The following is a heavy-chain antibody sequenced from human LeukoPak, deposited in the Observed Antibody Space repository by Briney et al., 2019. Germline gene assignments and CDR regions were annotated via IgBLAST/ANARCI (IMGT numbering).Heavy chain of an antibody. J-gene: IGHJ3*02. Sequence: PGGSLRLSCAASGFTFSSYGIHWARQAPGKGLEWVAFIRYDGSDKYYADSVKGRFTISRDNSKNTLYLQMNSLRAEDTALYYCARGYCTNGVCSDAFDIWGQGTMVTVSS. D-gene: IGHD2-8*01. CDR1: GFTFSSYG. V-gene: IGHV3-30*02. CDR3: ARGYCTNGVCSDAFDI. CDR2: IRYDGSDK.